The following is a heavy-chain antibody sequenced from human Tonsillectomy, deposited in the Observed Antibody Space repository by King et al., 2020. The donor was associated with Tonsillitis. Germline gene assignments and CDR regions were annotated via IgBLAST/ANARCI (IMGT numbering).Heavy chain of an antibody. CDR1: GFTCCSSA. J-gene: IGHJ4*02. V-gene: IGHV3-23*04. D-gene: IGHD3-16*02. Sequence: VQLVESGGGLVQPGGSLRLSCAASGFTCCSSAMNWVRQAPGKGLGWVSVISVIGGVTYYADTVKGGFTISRDNSKNTLYLQMNSLRAEDTAVYYCVSGGVIVDYWGQGTLVTVSS. CDR2: ISVIGGVT. CDR3: VSGGVIVDY.